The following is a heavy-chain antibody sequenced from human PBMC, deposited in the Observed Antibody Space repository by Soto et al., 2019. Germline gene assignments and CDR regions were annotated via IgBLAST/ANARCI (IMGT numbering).Heavy chain of an antibody. Sequence: QITLKESAPTLVKPTQTLTLTCTFSGFSLSTSGVGVGWIRQPPGKALEWLALIYWDHSERYSPSLKSRLTXPXXPSKNQVVLTLTNMDPVDTATYFCVHTRRWLYFDLWGRGTLVTVSS. CDR2: IYWDHSE. J-gene: IGHJ2*01. V-gene: IGHV2-5*02. CDR1: GFSLSTSGVG. CDR3: VHTRRWLYFDL. D-gene: IGHD5-18*01.